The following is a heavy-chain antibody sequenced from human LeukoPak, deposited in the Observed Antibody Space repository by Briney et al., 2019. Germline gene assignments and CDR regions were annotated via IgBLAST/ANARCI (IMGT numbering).Heavy chain of an antibody. CDR1: GFTFSSDA. V-gene: IGHV3-23*01. D-gene: IGHD2-8*01. CDR2: ISGSGGST. Sequence: GGSLRLSCAAPGFTFSSDAMSRVRQAPGKGVEWVSAISGSGGSTFYAESVKGRFTISRDNSKNTLYLQMNSLRAEDTALYYCAKPGRGGLYGGGFQHWGQGTLVTVSS. J-gene: IGHJ1*01. CDR3: AKPGRGGLYGGGFQH.